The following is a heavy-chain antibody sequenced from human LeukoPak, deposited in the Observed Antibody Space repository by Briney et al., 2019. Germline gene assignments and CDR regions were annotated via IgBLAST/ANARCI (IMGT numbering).Heavy chain of an antibody. D-gene: IGHD6-13*01. CDR3: ATTSIAAAVPGCFDY. CDR2: ISSSGKTI. Sequence: PGGSLRLSCEASGFTFSSYEMNWVRQAPGKGLEWGSYISSSGKTIYYADSTMGRFTVSRDNAKNSLYLQMNSLRAEDTAVYYCATTSIAAAVPGCFDYWGQGTLVTVFS. CDR1: GFTFSSYE. J-gene: IGHJ4*02. V-gene: IGHV3-48*03.